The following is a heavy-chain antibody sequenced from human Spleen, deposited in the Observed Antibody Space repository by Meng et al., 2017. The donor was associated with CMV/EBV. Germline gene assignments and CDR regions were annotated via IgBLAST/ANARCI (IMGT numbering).Heavy chain of an antibody. D-gene: IGHD3-10*01. Sequence: ASVKVSCKASGYTFTSYGISWVRQAPGQGPEWMGWISGYNGNTNYAQKFQGRVTLTREISTTTAYMELRSLRSDDTAVYYCARGRVRFGEHTDAMDVWGPGTTVTVSS. V-gene: IGHV1-18*01. CDR1: GYTFTSYG. CDR3: ARGRVRFGEHTDAMDV. CDR2: ISGYNGNT. J-gene: IGHJ6*02.